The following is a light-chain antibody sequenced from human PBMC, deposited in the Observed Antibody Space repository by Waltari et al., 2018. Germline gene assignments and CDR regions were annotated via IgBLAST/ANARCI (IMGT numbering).Light chain of an antibody. V-gene: IGKV1-9*01. CDR3: QQLYSYPIT. Sequence: QLTQSPSSLSASVGESVTITCRASQVISSDLAWYKHKPGKAPKLLISASSTLQSGVPPRFSGSGSGTDFTLTISSLQPEDFATYYCQQLYSYPITFGGGTKVEIK. CDR1: QVISSD. CDR2: ASS. J-gene: IGKJ4*01.